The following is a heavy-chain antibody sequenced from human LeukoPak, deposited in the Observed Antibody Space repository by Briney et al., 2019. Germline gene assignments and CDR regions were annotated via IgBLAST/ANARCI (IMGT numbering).Heavy chain of an antibody. Sequence: PGGSLRLSCAASGFTFGSSAMSWVRQAPCKGPEWVSTFSRSGPDTYYADSVKGRFTIFRDNSKNTLYLQMNSLRAEDTAVYYCAKGSLGSWYYFDYWGQGTLVTVSS. V-gene: IGHV3-23*01. CDR3: AKGSLGSWYYFDY. CDR2: FSRSGPDT. CDR1: GFTFGSSA. D-gene: IGHD6-13*01. J-gene: IGHJ4*02.